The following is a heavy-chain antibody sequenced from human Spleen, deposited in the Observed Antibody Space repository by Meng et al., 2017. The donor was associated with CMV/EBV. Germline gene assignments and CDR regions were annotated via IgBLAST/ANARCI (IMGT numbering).Heavy chain of an antibody. D-gene: IGHD1-14*01. J-gene: IGHJ4*02. V-gene: IGHV4-39*01. CDR2: VSYSGST. CDR3: ARHRTGTYPTNYFDY. Sequence: FISSSSYYLGWSRQPPGQGLEWIGSVSYSGSTYYNPSLKSRVTISVDTSKSQFSLNLSSVTAADTALYYCARHRTGTYPTNYFDYWGQGALVTVSS. CDR1: FISSSSYY.